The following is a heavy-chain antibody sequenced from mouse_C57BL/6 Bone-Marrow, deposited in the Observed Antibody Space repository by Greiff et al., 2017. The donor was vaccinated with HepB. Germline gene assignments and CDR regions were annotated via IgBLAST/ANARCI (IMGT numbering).Heavy chain of an antibody. D-gene: IGHD2-5*01. Sequence: VQLKESGPGLVKPSQSLSLTCSVTGYSITSGYYWNWIRQFPGNKLEWMGYISYDGSNNYNPSLKNRISITRDTSKNQFFLKLNSVTTEDTATYYCAIYSNYYFDYWGQGTTLTVSS. V-gene: IGHV3-6*01. CDR2: ISYDGSN. J-gene: IGHJ2*01. CDR3: AIYSNYYFDY. CDR1: GYSITSGYY.